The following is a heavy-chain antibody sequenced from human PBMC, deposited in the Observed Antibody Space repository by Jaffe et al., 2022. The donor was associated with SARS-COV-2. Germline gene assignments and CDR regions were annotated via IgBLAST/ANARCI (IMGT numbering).Heavy chain of an antibody. J-gene: IGHJ4*02. Sequence: EVQLVQSGAEVKKPGESLRISCKGSGYSFSTYWIGWVRQMPGKGLEWMGIIYPGDSDTRYSPSFQGQVTMSADKSNNTAYLQWSSLKASDTGMYYCARQRKAYSSDWSLFDYWGQGTLVTVSS. CDR3: ARQRKAYSSDWSLFDY. D-gene: IGHD6-19*01. V-gene: IGHV5-51*01. CDR1: GYSFSTYW. CDR2: IYPGDSDT.